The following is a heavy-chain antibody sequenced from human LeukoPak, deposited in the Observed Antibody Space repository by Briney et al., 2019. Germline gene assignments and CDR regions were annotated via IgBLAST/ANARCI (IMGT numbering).Heavy chain of an antibody. V-gene: IGHV3-15*01. CDR2: IKSKTDGGTT. Sequence: PGGSLRLSCAASGFTFSNAWMSWVRQAPGKGLEWVGRIKSKTDGGTTDYAAPVKGRFTISRDDSKNTLYLQMNSLKTEDTAVYYCTTDFTGALGGPELRFLGWLIYWGQGTLVTVSS. CDR3: TTDFTGALGGPELRFLGWLIY. CDR1: GFTFSNAW. J-gene: IGHJ4*02. D-gene: IGHD3-3*01.